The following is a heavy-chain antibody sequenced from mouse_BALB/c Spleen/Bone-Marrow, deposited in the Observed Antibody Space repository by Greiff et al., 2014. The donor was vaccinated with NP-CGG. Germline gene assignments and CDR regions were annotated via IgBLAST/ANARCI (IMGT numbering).Heavy chain of an antibody. CDR2: VSPGDGDT. D-gene: IGHD2-1*01. V-gene: IGHV1-80*01. CDR1: GYAFSTYW. CDR3: ARVYYGNLDH. J-gene: IGHJ2*01. Sequence: QVQLKESGAELVRPGSSVKISCKASGYAFSTYWMNWVKQRPGQGLEWIGQVSPGDGDTNYNGKFRGEATLTADKSSSTAYIQLSSLTSEDSAVYFCARVYYGNLDHWGQGTTLTVSS.